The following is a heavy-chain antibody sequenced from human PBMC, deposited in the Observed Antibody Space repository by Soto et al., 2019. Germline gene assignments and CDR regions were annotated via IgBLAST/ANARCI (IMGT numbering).Heavy chain of an antibody. V-gene: IGHV3-23*01. Sequence: PGGSLRLSCAASGFTFSSYAMSWVRQAPGKGLEWVSAISGSGGSTYYADSVKGRFTISRDNSKNTLYLQMNSLRAEDTAVYYWANVGLGWREYHHGMDGLGQGTTVTVCS. J-gene: IGHJ6*02. CDR3: ANVGLGWREYHHGMDG. CDR2: ISGSGGST. D-gene: IGHD7-27*01. CDR1: GFTFSSYA.